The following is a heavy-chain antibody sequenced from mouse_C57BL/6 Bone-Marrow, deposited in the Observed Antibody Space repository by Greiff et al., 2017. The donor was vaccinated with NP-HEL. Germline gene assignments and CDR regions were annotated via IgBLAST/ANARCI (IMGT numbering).Heavy chain of an antibody. CDR3: VGQGICYGNSWFAY. CDR2: IRSKSNNYAT. Sequence: EVKLVESGGGLVQPKGSLKLSCAASGFSFNTYAMNWVRQAPGKGLEWVARIRSKSNNYATYYADSGKDRFTISRNDSESMLYLQMNNLKTEDTAVYYCVGQGICYGNSWFAYWGQGTLVTVSA. CDR1: GFSFNTYA. V-gene: IGHV10-1*01. J-gene: IGHJ3*01. D-gene: IGHD2-1*01.